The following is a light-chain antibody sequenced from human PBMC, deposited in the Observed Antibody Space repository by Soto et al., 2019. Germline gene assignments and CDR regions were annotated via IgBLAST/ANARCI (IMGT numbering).Light chain of an antibody. CDR3: SSFAGSNNFPDV. Sequence: ALTQPPSASGSPGQSVTISCTGTSSDVGAYDYVSWYQQHPGKAPKLMIYEINKRPSGVPDRFSGSKSGNTASLTVSGLQAEDEADYYCSSFAGSNNFPDVFGTGTKVTVL. J-gene: IGLJ1*01. CDR2: EIN. CDR1: SSDVGAYDY. V-gene: IGLV2-8*01.